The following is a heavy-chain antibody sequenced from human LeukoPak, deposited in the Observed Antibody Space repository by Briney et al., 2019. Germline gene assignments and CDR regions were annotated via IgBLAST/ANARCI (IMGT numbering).Heavy chain of an antibody. CDR3: ARETLVYGSGRTYYFDY. J-gene: IGHJ4*02. D-gene: IGHD3-10*01. V-gene: IGHV1-8*03. CDR2: MNPNSGNT. CDR1: GYTFISYV. Sequence: WASVKVSCKASGYTFISYVINWVRQATGQGLEWMGWMNPNSGNTGYAQKFQGRVTITRNTSLSTAYMELSSLRSEDTAVYYCARETLVYGSGRTYYFDYWGQGTLVTVSS.